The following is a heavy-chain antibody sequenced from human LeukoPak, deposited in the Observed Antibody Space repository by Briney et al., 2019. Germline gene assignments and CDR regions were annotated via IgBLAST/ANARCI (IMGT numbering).Heavy chain of an antibody. CDR3: AKDFGSGSYISTFDY. J-gene: IGHJ4*02. CDR1: GFTFSSYG. Sequence: GGSLRLSCAASGFTFSSYGMHRVRQAPGKGLEWVAVISYDGSNKYYADSVKGRFTISRDNSKNTLYLQMNSLRAEDTAVYYCAKDFGSGSYISTFDYWGQGTLVTVSS. CDR2: ISYDGSNK. V-gene: IGHV3-30*18. D-gene: IGHD3-10*01.